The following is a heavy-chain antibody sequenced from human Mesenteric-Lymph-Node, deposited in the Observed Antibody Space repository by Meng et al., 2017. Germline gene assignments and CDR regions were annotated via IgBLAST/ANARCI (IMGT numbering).Heavy chain of an antibody. V-gene: IGHV1-46*01. CDR1: GYTFTSYY. D-gene: IGHD3-22*01. CDR3: ARSLDTSGHAYFDY. Sequence: QVQLVQSGAEVKKPGASVRVSCKASGYTFTSYYIYWVRQAPGQGLEWMGIIDSGGSYTSYAQKFRGRVTMTRDTSTNTVYMELSSLRFEDTAVFYCARSLDTSGHAYFDYWGQGTLVTVSS. CDR2: IDSGGSYT. J-gene: IGHJ4*02.